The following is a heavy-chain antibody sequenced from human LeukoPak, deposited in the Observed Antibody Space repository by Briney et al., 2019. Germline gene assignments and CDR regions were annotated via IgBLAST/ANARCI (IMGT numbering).Heavy chain of an antibody. CDR1: GASISGSISGGTYY. V-gene: IGHV4-61*10. CDR2: IYYSGST. CDR3: ARERGQRAAAGPEGPVDWFDP. J-gene: IGHJ5*02. D-gene: IGHD6-13*01. Sequence: SQTLSLTCTVSGASISGSISGGTYYWNWIRQPAGKGLEWIGYIYYSGSTNYNPSLKSRVTISVDTSKNQFSLKLSSVTAADTAVYYCARERGQRAAAGPEGPVDWFDPWGQGTLVTVSS.